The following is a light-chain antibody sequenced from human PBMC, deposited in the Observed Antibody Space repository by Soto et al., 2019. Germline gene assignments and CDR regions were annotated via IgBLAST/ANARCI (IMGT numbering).Light chain of an antibody. J-gene: IGKJ5*01. V-gene: IGKV1-39*01. CDR2: AAS. Sequence: DVPMTQSPSSLSASVGGRVTISGGACQSISSYLNWYQQKPGKAPKLLIYAASSLQGGVPSRFSGSGSGTDFTLTISSLQPEDFATYYCQQSYSTPITFGQGTRLEI. CDR3: QQSYSTPIT. CDR1: QSISSY.